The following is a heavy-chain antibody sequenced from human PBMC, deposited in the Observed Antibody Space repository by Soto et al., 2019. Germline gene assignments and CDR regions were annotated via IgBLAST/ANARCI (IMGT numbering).Heavy chain of an antibody. D-gene: IGHD2-21*02. Sequence: EVQLLDSGGGLVQPGGALRLSCSASGFIFSSSAMNWVRQAPGKGLEWVSAISGSGGSIYYADSVKGRFTISRDNSKTTLYLEMDSLRAEDTAVYYCAKGGGDSLRYGMDVWGQGTRSPSP. CDR3: AKGGGDSLRYGMDV. CDR2: ISGSGGSI. CDR1: GFIFSSSA. J-gene: IGHJ6*02. V-gene: IGHV3-23*01.